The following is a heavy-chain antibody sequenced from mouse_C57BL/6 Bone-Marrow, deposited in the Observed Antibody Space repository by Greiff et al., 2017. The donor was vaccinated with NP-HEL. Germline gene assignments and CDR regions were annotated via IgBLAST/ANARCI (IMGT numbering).Heavy chain of an antibody. CDR3: ARSPYYYGPYFDV. Sequence: EVKLVESGPGLAKPSQTLSLTCSVTGYSITSDYWNWIRKFPGNKLEYMGYISYSGSTYYNPSLKSRISITRDTSKNQYYLQLNSVTTEDTATYYCARSPYYYGPYFDVWGTGTTVTVSS. J-gene: IGHJ1*03. CDR2: ISYSGST. D-gene: IGHD1-1*01. CDR1: GYSITSDY. V-gene: IGHV3-8*01.